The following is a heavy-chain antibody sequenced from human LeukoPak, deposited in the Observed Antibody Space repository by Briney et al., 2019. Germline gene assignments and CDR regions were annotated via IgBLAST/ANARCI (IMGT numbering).Heavy chain of an antibody. Sequence: SSETLSLTCSVSGDSISIGDYRWSWIRQSPGKGLEWIGYIYYIGTAYYNPSLRSRVALSADTSKNQFSLKLNSVTVAGSAVYFCARARGDSPRIYYYMDVWGKGTTVTVSS. V-gene: IGHV4-30-4*01. CDR2: IYYIGTA. CDR1: GDSISIGDYR. J-gene: IGHJ6*03. CDR3: ARARGDSPRIYYYMDV. D-gene: IGHD3-16*01.